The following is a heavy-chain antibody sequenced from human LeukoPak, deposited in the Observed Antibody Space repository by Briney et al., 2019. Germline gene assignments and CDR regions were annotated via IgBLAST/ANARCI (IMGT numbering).Heavy chain of an antibody. CDR2: IYTSGST. V-gene: IGHV4-61*02. CDR3: AREEDEYQLLLNYFDY. Sequence: PSETLSLTCTVSGGSISSGSYYWSWIRQPAGKGLEWIGRIYTSGSTNYNPSLKSRVTISVDTSKNQFSLKLSSVTAADTAVYYCAREEDEYQLLLNYFDYWGQGTLVTVSS. CDR1: GGSISSGSYY. J-gene: IGHJ4*02. D-gene: IGHD2-2*01.